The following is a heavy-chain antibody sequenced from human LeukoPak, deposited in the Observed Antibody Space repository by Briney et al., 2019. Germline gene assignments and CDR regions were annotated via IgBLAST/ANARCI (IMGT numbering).Heavy chain of an antibody. CDR1: GYTFTSYD. Sequence: ASVKVSFKASGYTFTSYDINWVRQATGQGLGWMGWMNPNSGNTGYAQKFQGRVTITRNTSISTAYMELSSLRSEDTAVYYCARAPKATYYYYYYMDVWGKGTTVTVSS. CDR2: MNPNSGNT. CDR3: ARAPKATYYYYYYMDV. V-gene: IGHV1-8*03. J-gene: IGHJ6*03.